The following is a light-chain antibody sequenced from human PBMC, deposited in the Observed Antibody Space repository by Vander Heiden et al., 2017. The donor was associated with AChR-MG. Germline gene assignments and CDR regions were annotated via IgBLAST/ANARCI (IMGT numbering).Light chain of an antibody. CDR3: QRYGSSWT. CDR2: GAS. J-gene: IGKJ1*01. CDR1: QSVSSSN. Sequence: ELVLTQSPGTLSLSPGERATLSCRASQSVSSSNLAWYQQTPGQAPRLLIYGASSRATGIPDRFSGSGSGTDFTLTIGRLEPEDFAVYYCQRYGSSWTFGQGTKVEIK. V-gene: IGKV3-20*01.